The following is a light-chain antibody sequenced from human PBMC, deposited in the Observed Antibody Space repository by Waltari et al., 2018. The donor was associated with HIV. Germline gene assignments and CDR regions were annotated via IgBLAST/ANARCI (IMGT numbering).Light chain of an antibody. J-gene: IGKJ1*01. CDR1: RNIFYRSFNRNY. CDR2: WAS. V-gene: IGKV4-1*01. CDR3: QQYFSTPWT. Sequence: DIVTVQSPDPLAVSLGGRSTVNRKPPRNIFYRSFNRNYLSWYQQKPGQPPKLVIYWASTRESGVPDRFSGSGSETNFTLTISSLQAEDAAVYYCQQYFSTPWTFGQGTTVEVK.